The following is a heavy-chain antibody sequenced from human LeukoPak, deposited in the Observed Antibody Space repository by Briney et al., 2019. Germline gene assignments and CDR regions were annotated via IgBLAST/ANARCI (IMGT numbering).Heavy chain of an antibody. Sequence: ASVKVSCKASGGTFSSYAISWVRQAPGQGLEWMGGIIPIFGTANYAQKFQGRVTITADESTSTAYMELSSLRSEDTAAYYCARGDDWVFDYWGQGTLVTVSS. CDR1: GGTFSSYA. J-gene: IGHJ4*02. CDR3: ARGDDWVFDY. V-gene: IGHV1-69*01. CDR2: IIPIFGTA. D-gene: IGHD3-16*01.